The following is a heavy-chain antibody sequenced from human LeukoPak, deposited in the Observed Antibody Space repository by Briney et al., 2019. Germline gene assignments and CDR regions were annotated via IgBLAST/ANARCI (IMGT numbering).Heavy chain of an antibody. CDR1: GFTFDDYG. CDR2: INWNGGST. V-gene: IGHV3-20*04. CDR3: AREALSIAADSDFDY. J-gene: IGHJ4*02. Sequence: GGSLRLSCAASGFTFDDYGMSWVRQAPGRGLEWVSGINWNGGSTGYADSVKGRFTISRDNAKNSLYLQMNSLRAEDTALYYCAREALSIAADSDFDYWGQGTLVTVSS. D-gene: IGHD6-13*01.